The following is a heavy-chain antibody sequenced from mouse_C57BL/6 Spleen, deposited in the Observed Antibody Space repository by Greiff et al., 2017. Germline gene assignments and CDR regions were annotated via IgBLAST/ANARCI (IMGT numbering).Heavy chain of an antibody. CDR1: GYSFTDYN. J-gene: IGHJ4*01. CDR2: INPNYGTT. Sequence: EVQRVESGPELVKPGASVKISCKASGYSFTDYNMNWVKQSNGKSLEWIGVINPNYGTTSYNQKFKGMATLTVDQSSSTAYMQLNILTSEYSAVYYCARLVLRYYAMDYWGQGTSVTVSS. V-gene: IGHV1-39*01. D-gene: IGHD1-1*01. CDR3: ARLVLRYYAMDY.